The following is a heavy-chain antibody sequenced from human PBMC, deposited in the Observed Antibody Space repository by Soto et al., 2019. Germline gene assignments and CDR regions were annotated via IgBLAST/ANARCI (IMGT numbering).Heavy chain of an antibody. V-gene: IGHV3-23*01. D-gene: IGHD2-8*02. CDR1: GYTFSSRA. CDR2: IDGGGTT. J-gene: IGHJ4*02. CDR3: ATLLGFSSGGSWYSHVADY. Sequence: EVHLWESGGDLVQPGGSLRVSCVGSGYTFSSRAMSWVRQAPGKGLEWVSGIDGGGTTDYADSVKCRFTISRDNSQDTLYMKMNSLRDEDTAVYYCATLLGFSSGGSWYSHVADYWGQGTLVTVSS.